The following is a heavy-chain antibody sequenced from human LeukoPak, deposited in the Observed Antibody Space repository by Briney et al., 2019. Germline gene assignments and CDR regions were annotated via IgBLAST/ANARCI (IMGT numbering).Heavy chain of an antibody. CDR3: ASHFYDRSDAFDI. V-gene: IGHV5-51*01. D-gene: IGHD3-22*01. CDR1: GYSFTSYY. J-gene: IGHJ3*02. Sequence: GESLKISCKGSGYSFTSYYIGWVRQMPGKGLEWMGIIYPGESDNTYNPSFQGQSTTSADKSITTAYCKWTSLKASDTAIIYFASHFYDRSDAFDIWGQGTMVTVSS. CDR2: IYPGESDN.